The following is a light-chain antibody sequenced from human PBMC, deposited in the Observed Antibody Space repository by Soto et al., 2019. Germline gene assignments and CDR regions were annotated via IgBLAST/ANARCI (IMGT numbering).Light chain of an antibody. J-gene: IGKJ2*01. CDR3: QQYNSSPYT. CDR2: KAS. CDR1: QSISSW. V-gene: IGKV1-5*03. Sequence: DIQMTQSPSTLSASVGDRVTITCRASQSISSWLAWYQQKPGKAPKLLIYKASSLESGVPSRFSGSGSGTEFTLTICSLQPDDFATYYCQQYNSSPYTFGQGTKLEIK.